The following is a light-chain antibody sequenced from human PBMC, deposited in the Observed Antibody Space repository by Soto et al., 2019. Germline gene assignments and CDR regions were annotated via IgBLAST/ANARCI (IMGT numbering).Light chain of an antibody. Sequence: EIVLTQSPGTLPLSPGDRATLSCRASQSISSNYLAWYQQKPGQAPRLLIFGASNRATGIPDRFSGSGSGTDFTLTISRLEPEDFVVYSCQQYGSSPGTFGQGTRLEIK. J-gene: IGKJ5*01. V-gene: IGKV3-20*01. CDR2: GAS. CDR1: QSISSNY. CDR3: QQYGSSPGT.